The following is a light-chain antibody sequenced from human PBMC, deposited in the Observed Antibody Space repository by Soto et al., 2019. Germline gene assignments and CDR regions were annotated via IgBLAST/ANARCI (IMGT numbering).Light chain of an antibody. Sequence: DIQMTQSPSTLSASVGDTVTLTWRASQTICRWLAWYQQKPGKAPRLLIYTASTLESGVPSRLSASGSGTEFTLTISSMHPDDFATYYCQEYNNYWTFGQGTKVDIK. V-gene: IGKV1-5*01. CDR3: QEYNNYWT. J-gene: IGKJ1*01. CDR2: TAS. CDR1: QTICRW.